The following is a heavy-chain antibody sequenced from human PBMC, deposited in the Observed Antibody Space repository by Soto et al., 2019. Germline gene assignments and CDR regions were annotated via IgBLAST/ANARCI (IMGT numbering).Heavy chain of an antibody. CDR2: INSDGSST. D-gene: IGHD6-13*01. J-gene: IGHJ6*02. V-gene: IGHV3-74*01. CDR3: ARARAAAGILDYGMDV. CDR1: GFTFSSYW. Sequence: HPGGSLRLSCAASGFTFSSYWMHWVRQAPGKGLVWVSRINSDGSSTSYADSVKGRFTISRDNAKNTLYLQMNSLRAEDTAVYYCARARAAAGILDYGMDVWGQGTTVTVSS.